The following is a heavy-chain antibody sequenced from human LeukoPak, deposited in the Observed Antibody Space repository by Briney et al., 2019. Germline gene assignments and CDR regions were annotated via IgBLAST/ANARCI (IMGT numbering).Heavy chain of an antibody. CDR3: ARGRSEMRYNWNYGYMDV. CDR1: GGSISSSSYS. CDR2: IYYSGST. Sequence: PSETLSLTCTVSGGSISSSSYSWGWIRQPPGKGLEWVGSIYYSGSTYYNPSLKSRVTISVDTSKNQFSLKLSSVTAADTAVYYCARGRSEMRYNWNYGYMDVWGKGTTVTVSS. V-gene: IGHV4-39*07. D-gene: IGHD1-20*01. J-gene: IGHJ6*03.